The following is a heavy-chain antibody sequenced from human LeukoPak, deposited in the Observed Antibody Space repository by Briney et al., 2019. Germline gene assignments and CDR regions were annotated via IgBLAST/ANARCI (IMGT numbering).Heavy chain of an antibody. CDR2: IYYSGST. CDR1: GGSISSSTYY. Sequence: PSETLSLTCSVSGGSISSSTYYWGWIRQPPGKGLEWIGSIYYSGSTYYNPSLKSRVTISVDTSKNQFSLKLSSVTAADTAGDYCAREVRKHYYYYMDVWGKGTTVTVSS. D-gene: IGHD2-21*01. V-gene: IGHV4-39*07. J-gene: IGHJ6*03. CDR3: AREVRKHYYYYMDV.